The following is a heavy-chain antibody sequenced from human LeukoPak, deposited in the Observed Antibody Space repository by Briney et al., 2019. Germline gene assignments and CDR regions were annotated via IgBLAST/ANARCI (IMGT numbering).Heavy chain of an antibody. CDR1: GGTFSSYA. CDR3: ARGYCTNGVCYTLLVDWFDP. CDR2: IIPIFGTA. J-gene: IGHJ5*02. D-gene: IGHD2-8*01. Sequence: GASVKVSCKASGGTFSSYAISWVRRAPGQGLEWMGGIIPIFGTANYAQKFQGRVTITADESTSTAYMELSSLRSEDTAVYYCARGYCTNGVCYTLLVDWFDPWGQGTLVTVSS. V-gene: IGHV1-69*13.